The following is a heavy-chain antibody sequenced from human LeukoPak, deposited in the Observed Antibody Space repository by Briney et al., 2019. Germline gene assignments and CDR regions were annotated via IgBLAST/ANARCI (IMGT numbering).Heavy chain of an antibody. Sequence: SETLSLTCAVYGGSFSGYYWSWIRKPPGKGLEWIGEINHSGSTNYNPSLKSRVTISVDTSKNQFSLKRSSVTAADTAVYYWARGPGGSSTNWGQGTLVTVSS. CDR1: GGSFSGYY. J-gene: IGHJ4*02. V-gene: IGHV4-34*01. D-gene: IGHD2-2*01. CDR2: INHSGST. CDR3: ARGPGGSSTN.